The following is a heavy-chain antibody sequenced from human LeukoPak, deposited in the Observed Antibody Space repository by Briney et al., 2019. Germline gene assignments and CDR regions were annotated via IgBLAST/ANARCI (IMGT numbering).Heavy chain of an antibody. CDR2: ISYDGSNK. J-gene: IGHJ6*02. CDR1: GFTFSSYT. Sequence: GRSLRLSCAASGFTFSSYTMHWVRQAPGKGLEWVAVISYDGSNKYYADSVKGRFTISRDNAKNSLYLQMNSLRAEDTALYHCAREIDYYDSSGLYGMDVWGQGTTVTVSS. D-gene: IGHD3-22*01. V-gene: IGHV3-30-3*01. CDR3: AREIDYYDSSGLYGMDV.